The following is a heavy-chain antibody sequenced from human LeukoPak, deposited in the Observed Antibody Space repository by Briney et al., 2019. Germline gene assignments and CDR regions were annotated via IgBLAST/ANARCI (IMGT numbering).Heavy chain of an antibody. V-gene: IGHV3-74*01. D-gene: IGHD3-22*01. CDR2: IKSDGKT. CDR3: ARAPSEVGGYYPEYFRH. CDR1: GFPFSRYW. J-gene: IGHJ1*01. Sequence: GGSLRLSFEASGFPFSRYWMHWVRPAPGKGLVWVSRIKSDGKTNYADSVKGRFTISRDNAKNTVSLQMDSLRAEDTGVYYCARAPSEVGGYYPEYFRHWGQGTLVTVSS.